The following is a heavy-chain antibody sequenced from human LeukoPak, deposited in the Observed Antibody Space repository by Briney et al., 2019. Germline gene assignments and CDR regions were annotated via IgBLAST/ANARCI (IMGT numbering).Heavy chain of an antibody. CDR1: GFTFSSYG. J-gene: IGHJ4*02. CDR2: IWYDGSNK. CDR3: ARDGSFSGTPYFDY. Sequence: PGGSLRLSCAASGFTFSSYGMHWVRQAPGKGLEWVAVIWYDGSNKCYADSVKGRFTISRDNSKNTLYLQMNSLRAEDTAVYYCARDGSFSGTPYFDYWGQGTLVTVSS. D-gene: IGHD3-10*01. V-gene: IGHV3-33*01.